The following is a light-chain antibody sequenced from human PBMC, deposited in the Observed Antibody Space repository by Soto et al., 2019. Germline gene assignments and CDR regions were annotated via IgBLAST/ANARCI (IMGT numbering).Light chain of an antibody. Sequence: EIVLTQSPGTLSLSPGERATLSCRASQSVSSYLAWYQQKPGQAPRLLLYDASNRATGIPARFSGRGSGTDFTLTISSLEPEDFAVYYCQQRTHWPRTFGQGTKVEIK. J-gene: IGKJ1*01. CDR3: QQRTHWPRT. CDR2: DAS. CDR1: QSVSSY. V-gene: IGKV3-11*01.